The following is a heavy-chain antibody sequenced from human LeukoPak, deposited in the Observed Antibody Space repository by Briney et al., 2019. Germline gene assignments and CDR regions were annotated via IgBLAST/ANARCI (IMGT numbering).Heavy chain of an antibody. CDR1: EYTFTAYY. D-gene: IGHD3-3*01. CDR3: ARSSLPLSEYDFWSGYPDY. Sequence: ASVKVSCKASEYTFTAYYIHWVRQAPGQGLEWMGRINPNSGGTNYAQKFQGRITMTGDTSVSTAYMELSRLRYDDTAVYYCARSSLPLSEYDFWSGYPDYWGQGTLVTVSS. V-gene: IGHV1-2*02. CDR2: INPNSGGT. J-gene: IGHJ4*02.